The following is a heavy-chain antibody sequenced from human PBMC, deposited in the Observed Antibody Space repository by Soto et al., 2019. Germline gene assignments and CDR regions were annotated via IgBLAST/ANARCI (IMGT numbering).Heavy chain of an antibody. CDR3: AKDQFSSSSWYADDY. CDR2: ITGSGDST. J-gene: IGHJ4*02. D-gene: IGHD6-13*01. CDR1: GFTFKSYA. Sequence: EVQLLESGGDLVQPGGSLRLSCAASGFTFKSYAVSWVRQAPGKGLEWVSVITGSGDSTYYADSVKGRFTISRDNSKNTLYLQMNSLRAEDTAVYYCAKDQFSSSSWYADDYWGQGTLVTVSS. V-gene: IGHV3-23*01.